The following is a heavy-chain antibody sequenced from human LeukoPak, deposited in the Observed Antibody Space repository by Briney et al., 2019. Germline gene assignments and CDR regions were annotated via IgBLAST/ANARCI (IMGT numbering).Heavy chain of an antibody. D-gene: IGHD3-10*01. J-gene: IGHJ3*02. CDR2: IYKTGET. Sequence: GSLRLSCAASGFTLSSYDMHWVRQTTGESLEWVSIIYKTGETYYPDSVKGRFTISRESAKNSSYLQMNSLRAGDTAVYYCAREMSGSNDAFDIWGQGTMVTVSS. V-gene: IGHV3-13*01. CDR3: AREMSGSNDAFDI. CDR1: GFTLSSYD.